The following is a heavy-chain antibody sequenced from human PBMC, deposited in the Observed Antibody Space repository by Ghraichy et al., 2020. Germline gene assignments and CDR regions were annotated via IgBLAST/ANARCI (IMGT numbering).Heavy chain of an antibody. CDR2: IKQDGSEK. CDR3: ARLLGYCSGGSCTDYYYYGMDV. J-gene: IGHJ6*02. V-gene: IGHV3-7*01. D-gene: IGHD2-15*01. Sequence: GGSLRLSCAASGFTFSSYWMSWVRQAPGKGLEWVANIKQDGSEKYYVDSVKGRFTISRDNAKNSLYLQMNSLRAEDTAVYYCARLLGYCSGGSCTDYYYYGMDVWGQGTTVTVSS. CDR1: GFTFSSYW.